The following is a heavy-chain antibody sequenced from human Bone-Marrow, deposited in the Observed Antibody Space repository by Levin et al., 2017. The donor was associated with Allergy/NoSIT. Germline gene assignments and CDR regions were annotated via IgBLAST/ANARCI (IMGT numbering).Heavy chain of an antibody. CDR2: IDPNSGGT. Sequence: GASVKVSCQASGYILTTYYIHWVRQAPGQGLEWMGRIDPNSGGTNLAQNFQGRVTMTRDTSIATAYMDLSSLRSDDTAVYFCARGSGARSPYPMDVWGPGSTVTVSS. D-gene: IGHD6-25*01. CDR3: ARGSGARSPYPMDV. V-gene: IGHV1-2*06. CDR1: GYILTTYY. J-gene: IGHJ6*02.